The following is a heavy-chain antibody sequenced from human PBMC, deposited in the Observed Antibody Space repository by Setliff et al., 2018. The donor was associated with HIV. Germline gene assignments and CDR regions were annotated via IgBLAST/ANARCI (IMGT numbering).Heavy chain of an antibody. CDR1: GGSISSSSYY. J-gene: IGHJ6*02. CDR2: IYYSGST. D-gene: IGHD1-1*01. Sequence: PSETLSLTCTVSGGSISSSSYYWGWIRQPPGKGLEWIGSIYYSGSTYYNPSLKSRVTISVDTSKNQFSLRLSSVTAADTAVYYCAKGYNWNNAYYGLDVWGQGTTVTVSS. V-gene: IGHV4-39*07. CDR3: AKGYNWNNAYYGLDV.